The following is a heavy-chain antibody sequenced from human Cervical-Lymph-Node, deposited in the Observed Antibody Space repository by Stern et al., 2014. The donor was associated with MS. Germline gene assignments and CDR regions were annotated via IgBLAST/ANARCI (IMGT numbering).Heavy chain of an antibody. Sequence: QLQLQESGPGLVKPSATLSLTCTVSGGPISSYYWSWIRQPPGKGLEWIGYIYYSGSTNYNPSLKSRVTISVDTAKTQFSLKLSSVTAADTAVYYCARGSLYGEDAFDIWGQGTMVTVSS. CDR2: IYYSGST. V-gene: IGHV4-59*01. J-gene: IGHJ3*02. CDR1: GGPISSYY. D-gene: IGHD3-16*02. CDR3: ARGSLYGEDAFDI.